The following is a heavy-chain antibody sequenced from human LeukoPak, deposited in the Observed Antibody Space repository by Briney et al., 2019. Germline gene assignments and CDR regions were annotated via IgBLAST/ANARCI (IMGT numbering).Heavy chain of an antibody. V-gene: IGHV1-46*01. Sequence: ASVKVSCKTSGYSFTSYNLHWVRQAPGQRLEWMGIIKPSGGNTNYAQKFQGRVTMTRDTSITTAYMELSRLRSDDTAVYYCARDNREVRGGDCFDVWGKGTTVTVSS. J-gene: IGHJ6*04. CDR2: IKPSGGNT. CDR1: GYSFTSYN. CDR3: ARDNREVRGGDCFDV. D-gene: IGHD2-21*02.